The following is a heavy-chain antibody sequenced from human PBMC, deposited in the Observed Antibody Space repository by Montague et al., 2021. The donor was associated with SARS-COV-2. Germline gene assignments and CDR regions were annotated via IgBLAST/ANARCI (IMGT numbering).Heavy chain of an antibody. CDR1: GDSVSRNNPA. V-gene: IGHV6-1*01. Sequence: YAISGDSVSRNNPAWNWIRQSPSRGLEWLGRTYYGSSWNTDYAVSVKSRITISPDTSKNQFSLHLNSVTPEDMAVYYCARGWNYAFDIWSQGTMVTVSS. CDR2: TYYGSSWNT. D-gene: IGHD1-7*01. J-gene: IGHJ3*02. CDR3: ARGWNYAFDI.